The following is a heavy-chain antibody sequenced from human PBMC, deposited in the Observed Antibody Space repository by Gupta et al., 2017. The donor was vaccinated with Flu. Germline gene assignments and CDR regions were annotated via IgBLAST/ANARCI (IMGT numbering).Heavy chain of an antibody. CDR2: INPSGGST. CDR3: ARGRVVVVPAAREDYYYYYGMDV. J-gene: IGHJ6*02. D-gene: IGHD2-2*01. V-gene: IGHV1-46*01. CDR1: GYTFTSYY. Sequence: QVQLVQSGAEVKKPGASVKVSCKASGYTFTSYYMHWVRQAPGQGLEWMGIINPSGGSTSYAQKFQGRVTMTRDTSTSTVYMELSSLRSEDTAVYYCARGRVVVVPAAREDYYYYYGMDVWGQGTTVTVSS.